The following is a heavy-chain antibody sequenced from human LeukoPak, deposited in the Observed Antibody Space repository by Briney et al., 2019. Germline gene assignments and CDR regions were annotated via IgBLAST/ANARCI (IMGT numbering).Heavy chain of an antibody. CDR1: GGSISSGGYS. Sequence: SQTLSLTCAVSGGSISSGGYSWSWIRQPPGKGLEWIGYIYHSGSTYYNPSLKSRATISVDRSKNQFSLKLSSVTAADTAVYYCASLYGSGRTPIYYFDYWGQGTLVTVSS. J-gene: IGHJ4*02. CDR3: ASLYGSGRTPIYYFDY. CDR2: IYHSGST. D-gene: IGHD3-10*01. V-gene: IGHV4-30-2*01.